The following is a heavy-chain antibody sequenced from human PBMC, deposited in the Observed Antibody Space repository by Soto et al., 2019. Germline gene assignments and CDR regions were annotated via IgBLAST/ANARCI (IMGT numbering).Heavy chain of an antibody. D-gene: IGHD2-15*01. V-gene: IGHV3-33*01. J-gene: IGHJ6*02. Sequence: PGGSLRLSCAASGFTFSSHGMHGVRQAPGKGLEWVAVIWYDGSSKYSADSVKGRFTISRDNSKNTLYLLINSLRDEDTAVYYCARDSLVCSGGTCYGDVIGYFGLDVWGQGTTVTVSS. CDR1: GFTFSSHG. CDR3: ARDSLVCSGGTCYGDVIGYFGLDV. CDR2: IWYDGSSK.